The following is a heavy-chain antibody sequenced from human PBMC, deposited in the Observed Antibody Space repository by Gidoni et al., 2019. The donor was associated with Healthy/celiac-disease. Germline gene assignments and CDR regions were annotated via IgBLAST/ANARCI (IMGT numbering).Heavy chain of an antibody. V-gene: IGHV4-39*01. CDR2: IYYSGST. J-gene: IGHJ4*02. Sequence: QLQLQESGPGLVKPSETLSLTCTVSGGSISSSSYYWGWIRQPPGKGLEWIGSIYYSGSTYYNPSLKSRVTISVDTSKNQFSLKLSSVTAADTAVYYCARHNYYGSGRPFDYWGQGTLVTVSS. CDR3: ARHNYYGSGRPFDY. CDR1: GGSISSSSYY. D-gene: IGHD3-10*01.